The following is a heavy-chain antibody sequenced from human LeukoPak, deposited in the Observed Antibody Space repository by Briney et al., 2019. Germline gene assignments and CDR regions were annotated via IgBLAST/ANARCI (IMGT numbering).Heavy chain of an antibody. V-gene: IGHV1-24*01. D-gene: IGHD1-7*01. CDR3: ATGNTRTSAITVYYYYTDV. CDR1: GYTLTELS. Sequence: ASVKVSCKVSGYTLTELSMHWVRQARGKGLEWMGGFDPEDGETIYAQKFQGRVTMTEDTSTETAYMELSSLRSEDTAVYYCATGNTRTSAITVYYYYTDVWGKGTTVTVSS. CDR2: FDPEDGET. J-gene: IGHJ6*03.